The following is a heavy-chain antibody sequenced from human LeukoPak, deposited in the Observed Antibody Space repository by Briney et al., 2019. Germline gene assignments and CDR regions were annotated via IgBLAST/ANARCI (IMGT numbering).Heavy chain of an antibody. CDR2: IRSKANSYAT. Sequence: PGGSLRLSCAASGFTFSGSAMHWVRQASGKGLEWVGRIRSKANSYATAYAASVKGRFTISRDDSKNTAYLQMNSLKTEDTAVYYCTRLLDIVVVPALSGEDYYMDVWGKGTTVTVSS. CDR3: TRLLDIVVVPALSGEDYYMDV. CDR1: GFTFSGSA. V-gene: IGHV3-73*01. D-gene: IGHD2-2*03. J-gene: IGHJ6*03.